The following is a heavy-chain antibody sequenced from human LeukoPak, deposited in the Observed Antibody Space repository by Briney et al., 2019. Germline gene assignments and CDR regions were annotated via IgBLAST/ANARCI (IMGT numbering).Heavy chain of an antibody. J-gene: IGHJ4*02. CDR1: GFTFSSHA. D-gene: IGHD1-1*01. CDR3: AKAWNDGTFFDY. Sequence: GGSLRLSCAASGFTFSSHAMSWVRQAPGKGLEWVSSISGSGGSTYYADSVKGRFTISRDNSKNTLYLQMNSLRAEDTAVYYCAKAWNDGTFFDYWGQGTLVTVSS. V-gene: IGHV3-23*01. CDR2: ISGSGGST.